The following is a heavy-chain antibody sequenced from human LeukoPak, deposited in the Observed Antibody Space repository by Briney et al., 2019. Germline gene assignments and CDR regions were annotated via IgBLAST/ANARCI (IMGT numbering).Heavy chain of an antibody. Sequence: GGSLRLSCAASGFTFSSYSMNWVRKAPGKGLEWVSYITSSSSTIYYADSVKGRFTISRDNAKNSLYLQMNSLRDEDTAVYYCARTVIAGSYYFDYWGQGTLVTVSS. J-gene: IGHJ4*02. CDR2: ITSSSSTI. CDR1: GFTFSSYS. D-gene: IGHD2/OR15-2a*01. CDR3: ARTVIAGSYYFDY. V-gene: IGHV3-48*02.